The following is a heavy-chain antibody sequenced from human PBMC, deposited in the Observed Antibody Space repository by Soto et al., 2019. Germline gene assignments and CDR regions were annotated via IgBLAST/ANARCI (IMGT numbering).Heavy chain of an antibody. Sequence: SETLSLTCTVSGGSVSSGSYYWSWIRQPPGKGLEWIGYIYYSGSTNYNPSLKSRVTISVDTSKNQFSLKLSSVTAADTAVYYCARELGYFYDSSGYSLFCSDPRGEGTLVTVS. V-gene: IGHV4-61*01. CDR2: IYYSGST. J-gene: IGHJ5*02. D-gene: IGHD3-22*01. CDR1: GGSVSSGSYY. CDR3: ARELGYFYDSSGYSLFCSDP.